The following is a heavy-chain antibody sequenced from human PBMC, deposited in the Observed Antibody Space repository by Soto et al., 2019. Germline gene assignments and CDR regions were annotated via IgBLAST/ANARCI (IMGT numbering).Heavy chain of an antibody. J-gene: IGHJ4*02. V-gene: IGHV1-3*01. CDR3: ARDDRSVSGVVTLDH. CDR2: TNEGSGNT. CDR1: GYSFKNYA. D-gene: IGHD3-3*01. Sequence: QVQIVQSGTEVKRPGASVRVSCRATGYSFKNYAVHWVRQAPGQRLEWMGFTNEGSGNTRFSQKFQGRISITRDTSASTVYLDLSSLTSEDTAIYYCARDDRSVSGVVTLDHWGPGTLVTVSS.